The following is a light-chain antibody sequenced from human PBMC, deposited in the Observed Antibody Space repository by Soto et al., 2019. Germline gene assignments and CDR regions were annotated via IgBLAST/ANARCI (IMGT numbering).Light chain of an antibody. Sequence: EIVITQSPSTLSVSPGERATLSCRASQSVSSNLAWYQQKPGQAPRLLIYGASTRATGIPARFSGSGSGTEFTLTISSLQSEDFAVYYCQQYNNWLWTFGQGTKVDNK. J-gene: IGKJ1*01. CDR2: GAS. CDR3: QQYNNWLWT. CDR1: QSVSSN. V-gene: IGKV3-15*01.